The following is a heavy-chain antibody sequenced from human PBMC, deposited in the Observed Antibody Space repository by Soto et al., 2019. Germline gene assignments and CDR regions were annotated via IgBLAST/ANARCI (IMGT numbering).Heavy chain of an antibody. V-gene: IGHV3-9*01. CDR1: GFTLDDYA. CDR3: AKVVGYYYDSSGYSDACDI. D-gene: IGHD3-22*01. Sequence: GGSLRLSCAASGFTLDDYAMHWVRQAPGKGLEWVSGISWNSGSIGYADSVKGRFTISRDNAKNSLCLQMNSLRAEDTALYYCAKVVGYYYDSSGYSDACDIWGQGTRVT. CDR2: ISWNSGSI. J-gene: IGHJ3*02.